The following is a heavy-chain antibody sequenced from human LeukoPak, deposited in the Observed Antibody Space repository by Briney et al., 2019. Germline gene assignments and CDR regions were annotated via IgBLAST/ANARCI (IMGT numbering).Heavy chain of an antibody. CDR1: GGPISNTNW. CDR3: SRENGAFSPFGY. Sequence: PSETLSLTCGVPGGPISNTNWWSWVRQPPGQGLEWIGEISLTGLTHYNPSLESRVTVSLDKSKNQLSLNLTSVTAADTAVYYCSRENGAFSPFGYWGQGTLVTVSS. D-gene: IGHD2-8*01. J-gene: IGHJ4*02. V-gene: IGHV4-4*02. CDR2: ISLTGLT.